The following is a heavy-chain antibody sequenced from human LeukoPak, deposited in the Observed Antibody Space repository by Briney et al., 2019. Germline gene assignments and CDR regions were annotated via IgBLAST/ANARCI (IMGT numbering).Heavy chain of an antibody. CDR2: INHSGST. CDR1: GGSFSGYY. J-gene: IGHJ4*02. CDR3: ARVGQWLAYYFAY. Sequence: SETLSLTCAVYGGSFSGYYWSWIRQPPGKGLEWIGEINHSGSTKYHPSLKSRVTISVDTSKNQFSLKLSSVTAADPAVYYCARVGQWLAYYFAYWGQGTLVTVSS. D-gene: IGHD6-19*01. V-gene: IGHV4-34*01.